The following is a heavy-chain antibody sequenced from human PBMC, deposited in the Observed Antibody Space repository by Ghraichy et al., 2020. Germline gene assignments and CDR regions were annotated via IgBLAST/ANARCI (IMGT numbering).Heavy chain of an antibody. J-gene: IGHJ6*02. CDR2: IVGSGDTA. CDR3: ARAETDYQLLTGPYYSGMDV. D-gene: IGHD3-9*01. V-gene: IGHV3-23*01. CDR1: GFTFSIFG. Sequence: GGSLRLSCAASGFTFSIFGMNWVRQAPGKGLEWVSGIVGSGDTAHYADSVRGRFIISGDNSKNTLYLQMNRLGAEDTAVYYCARAETDYQLLTGPYYSGMDVWGQGTTVTVSS.